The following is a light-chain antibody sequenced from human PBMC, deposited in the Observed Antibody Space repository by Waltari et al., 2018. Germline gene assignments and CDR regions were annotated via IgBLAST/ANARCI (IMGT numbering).Light chain of an antibody. V-gene: IGKV2-28*01. CDR3: MQALQTPPT. J-gene: IGKJ1*01. CDR1: PSLLHSNGYNY. CDR2: LGS. Sequence: IVMTQSPLSLPVPPGEPSSFSCSPSPSLLHSNGYNYLDWYQQKPGQSPQLLIYLGSNRASGVPDRFSGSGSGTDFTLKISRVEAEDVGVYYCMQALQTPPTFGQGTKVEIK.